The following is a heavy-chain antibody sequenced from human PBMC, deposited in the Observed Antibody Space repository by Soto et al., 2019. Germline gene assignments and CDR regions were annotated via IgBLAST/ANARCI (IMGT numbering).Heavy chain of an antibody. V-gene: IGHV1-2*02. Sequence: QVQLVQSGSEVKSPGASVKVSCKASGYIFTAYYIHWVRQAPGQGLEWMGWINPNSGAPEYVERFQGRVTVTRDTSIITVYMDLSRLSSDDTALYYCSRHRRQNSGYIWGQGTRVTVSS. J-gene: IGHJ4*02. D-gene: IGHD5-12*01. CDR1: GYIFTAYY. CDR2: INPNSGAP. CDR3: SRHRRQNSGYI.